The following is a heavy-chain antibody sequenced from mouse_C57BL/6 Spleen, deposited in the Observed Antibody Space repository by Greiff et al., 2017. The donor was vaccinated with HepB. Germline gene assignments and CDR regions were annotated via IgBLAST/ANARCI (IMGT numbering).Heavy chain of an antibody. CDR2: IDPETGGT. D-gene: IGHD1-1*01. CDR1: GYTFTDYE. V-gene: IGHV1-15*01. J-gene: IGHJ3*01. CDR3: TRLGYYYGSSSPFAY. Sequence: VQLQQSGAELVRPGASVTLSCKASGYTFTDYEMHWVKQTPVHGLKWIGAIDPETGGTAYNQKFKGKAILTADKSSSTAYMELRSLTSEDSAVYYCTRLGYYYGSSSPFAYWGQGTLVTVSA.